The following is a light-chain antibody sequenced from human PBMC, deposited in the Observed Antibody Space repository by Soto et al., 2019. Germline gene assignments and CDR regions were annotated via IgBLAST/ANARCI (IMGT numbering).Light chain of an antibody. CDR3: QQYSDNWT. Sequence: DIQMTQSPSTLSASVGDRVTITCRASQSISSWLAWYQRKPGTAPKLLIYKASTLQSGVPSRFSGSGSGTEFTLTISSLQPDDFATYYCQQYSDNWTFGQGTKV. J-gene: IGKJ1*01. CDR2: KAS. V-gene: IGKV1-5*03. CDR1: QSISSW.